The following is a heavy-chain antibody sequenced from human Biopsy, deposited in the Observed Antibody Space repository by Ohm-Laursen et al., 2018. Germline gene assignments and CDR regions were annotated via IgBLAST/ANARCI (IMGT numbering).Heavy chain of an antibody. V-gene: IGHV3-30*18. CDR3: AKDGGQWLGGAFDI. CDR1: GFGMYA. Sequence: SLRLSCSASGFGMYAMHWVRQPPGKGLERLAVIAYDGSNKYYAESVKGRFTISRDRSRDTVHLQMNSLRYEDTALYYCAKDGGQWLGGAFDIWGHGTMVSVSS. D-gene: IGHD6-19*01. J-gene: IGHJ3*02. CDR2: IAYDGSNK.